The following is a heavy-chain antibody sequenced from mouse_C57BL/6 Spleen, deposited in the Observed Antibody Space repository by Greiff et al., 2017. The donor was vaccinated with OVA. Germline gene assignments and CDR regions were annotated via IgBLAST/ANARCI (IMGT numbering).Heavy chain of an antibody. J-gene: IGHJ2*01. CDR1: GFTFSDYY. V-gene: IGHV5-16*01. D-gene: IGHD3-2*02. CDR2: INYDGSST. CDR3: ARGRDSSGSFDY. Sequence: EVMLMESEGGLVQPGSSMKLSCTASGFTFSDYYMAWVRQVPEKGLEWVANINYDGSSTYYLDSLKSRFIISRDNAKNILYLQMSSLKSEDTATYYCARGRDSSGSFDYWGQGTTLTVSS.